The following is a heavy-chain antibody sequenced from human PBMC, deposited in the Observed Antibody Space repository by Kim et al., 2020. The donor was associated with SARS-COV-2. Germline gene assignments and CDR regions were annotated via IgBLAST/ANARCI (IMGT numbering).Heavy chain of an antibody. V-gene: IGHV4-59*13. CDR3: ARTRITMVRGVITQPYYFDY. CDR2: IYYSGST. D-gene: IGHD3-10*01. J-gene: IGHJ4*02. Sequence: SETLSLTCTVSGGSISSYYWSWIRQPPGKGLEWIGYIYYSGSTNYNPSLKSRVTISVDTSKNQFSLKLSSVTAADTAVYYCARTRITMVRGVITQPYYFDYWGQGTLVTVSS. CDR1: GGSISSYY.